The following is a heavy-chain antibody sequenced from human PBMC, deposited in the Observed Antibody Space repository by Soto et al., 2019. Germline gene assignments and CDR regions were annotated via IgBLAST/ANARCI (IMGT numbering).Heavy chain of an antibody. D-gene: IGHD6-19*01. J-gene: IGHJ6*02. Sequence: GSLRLSCAASGFTFSSYWMHWVRQAPGKGLVWVSRINSDGSSTSYADSVKGRFTISRDNAKNTLYLQMNSLRAEDTAVYYCAREAVADYYYYYGMDVWGQGTTVTVSS. CDR1: GFTFSSYW. CDR3: AREAVADYYYYYGMDV. V-gene: IGHV3-74*01. CDR2: INSDGSST.